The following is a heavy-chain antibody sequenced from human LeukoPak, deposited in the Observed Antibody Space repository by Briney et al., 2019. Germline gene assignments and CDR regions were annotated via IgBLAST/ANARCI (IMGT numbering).Heavy chain of an antibody. CDR3: ARGQVRGVTLAPLDY. CDR1: GYTFTGYY. CDR2: INPNSGGT. V-gene: IGHV1-2*02. D-gene: IGHD3-10*01. J-gene: IGHJ4*02. Sequence: ASVKLSCKASGYTFTGYYMHWVRQAPGQGLEWMGWINPNSGGTNYAQKFQGRVTMTRDTSISTAYMELSRLRSDDTAVYYCARGQVRGVTLAPLDYWGQGALVTVSS.